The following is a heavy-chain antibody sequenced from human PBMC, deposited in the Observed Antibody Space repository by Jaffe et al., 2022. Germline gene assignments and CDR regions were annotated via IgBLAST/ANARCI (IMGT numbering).Heavy chain of an antibody. V-gene: IGHV3-48*03. D-gene: IGHD4-4*01. CDR1: GFAFGDYE. Sequence: EVQLVESGGELVHPGGSLRLSCAASGFAFGDYEMHWVRQAPGKGLEWISYITGSGSSIYYADAVKGRFTISRDNAKNSLYLQMTSLSAEDTAIYYCARENRWDYSRDAFDVWGQGTKVTVSS. J-gene: IGHJ3*01. CDR2: ITGSGSSI. CDR3: ARENRWDYSRDAFDV.